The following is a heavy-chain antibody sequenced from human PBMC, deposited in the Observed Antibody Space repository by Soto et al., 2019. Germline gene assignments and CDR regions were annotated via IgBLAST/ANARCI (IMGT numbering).Heavy chain of an antibody. D-gene: IGHD5-18*01. CDR3: ARGYSYSLDY. CDR2: IRCDGSNK. V-gene: IGHV3-74*01. J-gene: IGHJ4*02. CDR1: GCTISYFY. Sequence: GPHILSWAASGCTISYFYMRWVRQAPEKGLEWVSRIRCDGSNKTYADSVKGRFTISRDDAKNTLYLQMNSLRAEDTAVYYCARGYSYSLDYWGQGALVTVSS.